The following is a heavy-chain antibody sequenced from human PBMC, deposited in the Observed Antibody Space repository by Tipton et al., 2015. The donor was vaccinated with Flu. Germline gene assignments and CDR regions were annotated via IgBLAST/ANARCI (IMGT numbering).Heavy chain of an antibody. CDR3: AGGVMGYTVAHSGVDV. V-gene: IGHV1-2*02. CDR2: INPNNGVT. D-gene: IGHD5-18*01. Sequence: QVQLVQSGAEVKKPGASVKVSCRASEYTFAVYWIHWLRQAPGQGLEWMGWINPNNGVTGYAPKFQGRVTMTRDTSINTAYMELYRLTSDDTAVYCCAGGVMGYTVAHSGVDVWG. CDR1: EYTFAVYW. J-gene: IGHJ6*01.